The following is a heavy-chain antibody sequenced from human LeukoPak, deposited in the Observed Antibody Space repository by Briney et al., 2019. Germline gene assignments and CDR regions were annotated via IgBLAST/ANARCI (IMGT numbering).Heavy chain of an antibody. Sequence: GGSLRLPCAASGFTFDDYAMHWVRQAPGKGLEWVSGISWNSGSIGYADSVKGRFTISRDNAKNSLYLQMNSLRAEDMALYYCAKSYSSGITTYYFDYWGQGTLVTVSS. CDR1: GFTFDDYA. D-gene: IGHD6-19*01. CDR2: ISWNSGSI. J-gene: IGHJ4*02. CDR3: AKSYSSGITTYYFDY. V-gene: IGHV3-9*03.